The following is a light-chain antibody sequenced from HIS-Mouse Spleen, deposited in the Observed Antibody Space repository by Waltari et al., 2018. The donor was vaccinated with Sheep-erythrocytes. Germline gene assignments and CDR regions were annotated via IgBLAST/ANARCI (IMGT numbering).Light chain of an antibody. CDR1: SSDVGGYNY. CDR3: SSYAGSNNWV. Sequence: QSALTQPPSASGSPGQSVTISCTGTSSDVGGYNYVSRYQQHPGKAPKLMIYEVSTRPSWVPARFSGSKSGNTASLTVSGLQAEDEADYYCSSYAGSNNWVFGGGTKLTVL. CDR2: EVS. V-gene: IGLV2-8*01. J-gene: IGLJ3*02.